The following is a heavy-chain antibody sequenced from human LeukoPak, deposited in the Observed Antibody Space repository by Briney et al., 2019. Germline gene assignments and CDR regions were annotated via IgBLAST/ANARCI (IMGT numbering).Heavy chain of an antibody. CDR1: GFTFSDHF. CDR2: SRNKAKSYTT. V-gene: IGHV3-72*01. D-gene: IGHD6-19*01. CDR3: VRVGSVSGSDYLDY. J-gene: IGHJ4*02. Sequence: PGGSLRLSCAVSGFTFSDHFLDWVRQAPGKGLEWVGRSRNKAKSYTTEYAASVKGRFTISRDDSKNSLYLQMNSLETEDTAVYYCVRVGSVSGSDYLDYWGQGILVTVSS.